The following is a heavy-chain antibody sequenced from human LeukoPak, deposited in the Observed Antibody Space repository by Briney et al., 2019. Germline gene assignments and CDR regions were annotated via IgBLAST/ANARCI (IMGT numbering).Heavy chain of an antibody. J-gene: IGHJ4*02. CDR3: ARRAGAYSHPYDY. CDR2: ISGSGGST. CDR1: GFTFSSYA. V-gene: IGHV3-23*01. D-gene: IGHD4/OR15-4a*01. Sequence: GGSLRLSCAASGFTFSSYAMSWVRQAPEKGLEWVSAISGSGGSTYYADSVKGRFTISRGNSKNTLYLQMNSLRAEDTAVYYCARRAGAYSHPYDYWGQGTLVTVSS.